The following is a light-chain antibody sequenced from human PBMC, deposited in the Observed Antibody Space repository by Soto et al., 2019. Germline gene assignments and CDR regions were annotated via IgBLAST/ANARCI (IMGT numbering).Light chain of an antibody. V-gene: IGKV3-20*01. CDR3: QHYRPS. CDR1: QSVSSSY. Sequence: EIVLTQSPGTLSLSPGERATLSCRASQSVSSSYLAWYQQKPGQPPRLLIFGASSRATGIPDRFTGSGSGTDFTLTITRLEPEDCAVYYCQHYRPSFGGGTKVEIK. J-gene: IGKJ4*01. CDR2: GAS.